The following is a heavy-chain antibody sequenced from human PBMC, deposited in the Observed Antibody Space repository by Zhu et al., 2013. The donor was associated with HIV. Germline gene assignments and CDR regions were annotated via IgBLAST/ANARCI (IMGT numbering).Heavy chain of an antibody. V-gene: IGHV1-46*03. J-gene: IGHJ4*02. CDR1: GYTFTSYY. Sequence: QVQLVQSGAEVKKPGASVKVSCKASGYTFTSYYMHWVRQAPGQGLEWMGIINPSGGSTSYAQKFQGRVTMTRDTSTSTVYMELSSLRSEDTAVYYCARANDLGXKSSDYFDYVGPGNPGPPSPQ. D-gene: IGHD1-26*01. CDR3: ARANDLGXKSSDYFDY. CDR2: INPSGGST.